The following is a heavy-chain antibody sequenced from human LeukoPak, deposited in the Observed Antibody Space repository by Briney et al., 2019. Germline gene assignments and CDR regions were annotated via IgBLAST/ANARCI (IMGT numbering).Heavy chain of an antibody. CDR2: IYHSGST. CDR1: GYSISSGCY. Sequence: SETLSLTCAVSGYSISSGCYWGWIPQPPGKGLEWIGSIYHSGSTYYNPSLKSRVTISVDTSKNQFSLKLSSVTAADTAVYYCARLSTIFGVAKGTFDYWGQGTLVTVSS. J-gene: IGHJ4*02. CDR3: ARLSTIFGVAKGTFDY. D-gene: IGHD3-3*01. V-gene: IGHV4-38-2*01.